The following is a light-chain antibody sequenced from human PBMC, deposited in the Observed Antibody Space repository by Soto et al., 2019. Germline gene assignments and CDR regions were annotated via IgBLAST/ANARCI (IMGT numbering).Light chain of an antibody. CDR3: QQRSYSPT. V-gene: IGKV3-11*01. CDR2: DAS. J-gene: IGKJ1*01. CDR1: QSVSSY. Sequence: EIVLTQSPATLSLSPGERATLSCRASQSVSSYLAWYQQKPGQAPRLLIYDASNRATGIPARFSGSGSGTDFTLTISSLEPEDFAVYYCQQRSYSPTCGQGTKVDIK.